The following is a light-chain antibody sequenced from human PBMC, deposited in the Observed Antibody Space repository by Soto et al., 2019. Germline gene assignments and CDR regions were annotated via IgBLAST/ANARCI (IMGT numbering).Light chain of an antibody. V-gene: IGLV1-40*01. J-gene: IGLJ2*01. Sequence: QSVLTQPPSVSGAPGQRVTISCTGSSFSVGTAYDVNWYQHLPGTAPKLLIYGSTHRPSGVPDRFSGSKSGTSASLAITGLWAEDAADYYCQSYDSSLSGSVVFGGGTKLTVL. CDR3: QSYDSSLSGSVV. CDR2: GST. CDR1: SFSVGTAYD.